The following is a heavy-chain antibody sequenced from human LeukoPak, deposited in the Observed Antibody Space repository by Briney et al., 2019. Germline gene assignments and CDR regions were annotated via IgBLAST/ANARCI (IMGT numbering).Heavy chain of an antibody. V-gene: IGHV4-59*01. CDR3: ARSRSGYSYDHAAFEI. J-gene: IGHJ3*02. CDR2: VDYRGST. Sequence: SETLSLTCTVSGGSISTYYWSWIRQPPGKGLEWIADVDYRGSTTYNPSLRSRVTISVDTSRNQFSLKLSPVTAADTAVYYCARSRSGYSYDHAAFEIWGQGTMVTVSS. D-gene: IGHD5-18*01. CDR1: GGSISTYY.